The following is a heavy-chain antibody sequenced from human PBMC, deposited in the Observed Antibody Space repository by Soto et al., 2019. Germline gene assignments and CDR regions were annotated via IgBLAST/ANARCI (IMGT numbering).Heavy chain of an antibody. CDR1: GFTVSSNY. D-gene: IGHD1-20*01. J-gene: IGHJ4*02. CDR3: ARGGRIPGTTALDY. CDR2: IYSGGST. Sequence: EVQLVESGGGLIQPGGSLRLSCAASGFTVSSNYMSWVRQAPGKGLEWVSVIYSGGSTYYADSVKGRFTISRDNSKNTLYLQMNSLGAEDTAVYYCARGGRIPGTTALDYWGQGTLVTVSS. V-gene: IGHV3-53*01.